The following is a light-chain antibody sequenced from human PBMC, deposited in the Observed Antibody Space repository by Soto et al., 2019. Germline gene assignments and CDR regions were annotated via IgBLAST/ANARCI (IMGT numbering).Light chain of an antibody. V-gene: IGKV3-15*01. J-gene: IGKJ1*01. Sequence: EIVLTQSPATLSVSPGERATLSCRASQSVSNNLAWYQQKPGQAPRLLIYGASLRATGIPARFSGRGSGTEFTLTLSSLQFGDFAVYYCHQFHEWLWTFGQGTKVDI. CDR1: QSVSNN. CDR2: GAS. CDR3: HQFHEWLWT.